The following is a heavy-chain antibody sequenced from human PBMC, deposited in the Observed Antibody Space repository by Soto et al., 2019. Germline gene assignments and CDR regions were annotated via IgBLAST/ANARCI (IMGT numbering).Heavy chain of an antibody. CDR1: GFTFSSYA. D-gene: IGHD7-27*01. CDR3: AKDGNGDRAFAI. J-gene: IGHJ3*02. V-gene: IGHV3-30*18. Sequence: QVQLVESGGGVVQPGRSLRLSCAASGFTFSSYARHWFRQAPGKGLAWVAVISYDGSNKYYADSVKGRFTISRDNSKNSLEMQMNSMRAEDTAVYYCAKDGNGDRAFAIWGQVTMVTVSS. CDR2: ISYDGSNK.